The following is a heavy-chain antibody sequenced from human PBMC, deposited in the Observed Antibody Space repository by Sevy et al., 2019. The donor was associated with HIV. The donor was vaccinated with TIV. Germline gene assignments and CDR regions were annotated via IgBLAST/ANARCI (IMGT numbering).Heavy chain of an antibody. CDR1: GFTFSNYG. V-gene: IGHV3-30*18. CDR3: AKGAVDCSDGTCYSAYYYSVMDV. D-gene: IGHD2-15*01. Sequence: GGSLRLSCAASGFTFSNYGMHWVRQAPGKGLEWVAVISYDGSNQNYADSAQGRFTISRENSKNTLYLQMNSLRTEDTAVNYCAKGAVDCSDGTCYSAYYYSVMDVWGQGTTVTVSS. CDR2: ISYDGSNQ. J-gene: IGHJ6*02.